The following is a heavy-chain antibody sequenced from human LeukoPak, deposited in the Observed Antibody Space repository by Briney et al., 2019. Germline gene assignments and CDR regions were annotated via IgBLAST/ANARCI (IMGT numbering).Heavy chain of an antibody. V-gene: IGHV3-7*01. CDR3: ASAYGDYDRDAFDI. J-gene: IGHJ3*02. D-gene: IGHD4-17*01. CDR2: IKQDGSER. CDR1: GFTFSRSS. Sequence: GGSLRLSCAASGFTFSRSSMNWVRQAPGKGLEWVADIKQDGSERYYVDSVRGRFTISRDNAKSSVYLQMNSLRAEDTAVYYCASAYGDYDRDAFDIWGQGTMVTVSS.